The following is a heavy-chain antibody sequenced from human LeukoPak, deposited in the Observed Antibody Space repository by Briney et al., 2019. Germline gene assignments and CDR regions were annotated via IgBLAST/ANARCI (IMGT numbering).Heavy chain of an antibody. D-gene: IGHD2-2*02. Sequence: PGGSLRLSCAASGFTFSNAWVSWVRQAPGKGLEWVGRIKSKTDGGTTDYAAPVKGRFTISRDDSKNTLYLQMNSLKTEDTAVYYCTTLVPAAITGPYYYYMDVWGKGTTVTVSS. CDR2: IKSKTDGGTT. CDR3: TTLVPAAITGPYYYYMDV. J-gene: IGHJ6*03. V-gene: IGHV3-15*01. CDR1: GFTFSNAW.